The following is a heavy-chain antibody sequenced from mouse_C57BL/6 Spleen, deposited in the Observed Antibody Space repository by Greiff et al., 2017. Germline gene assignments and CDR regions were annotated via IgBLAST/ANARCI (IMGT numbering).Heavy chain of an antibody. J-gene: IGHJ2*01. CDR1: GYTFTSYW. V-gene: IGHV1-50*01. Sequence: VQLQQPGAELVKPGASVKLSCKASGYTFTSYWMQWVKQRPGQGLEWIGEFDPSDSYTNYNQKFKGKATLTVDTSSSTAYMQLSSLTSEDSAVYYCGIYGNYGGYFDYWGQGTTLTVSS. CDR3: GIYGNYGGYFDY. D-gene: IGHD2-1*01. CDR2: FDPSDSYT.